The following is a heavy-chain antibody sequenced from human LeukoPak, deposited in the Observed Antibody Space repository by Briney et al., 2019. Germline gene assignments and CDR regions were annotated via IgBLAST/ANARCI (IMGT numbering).Heavy chain of an antibody. V-gene: IGHV1-69*04. J-gene: IGHJ4*02. D-gene: IGHD3-10*01. CDR3: AKHLVGGSGINFDY. CDR1: GGTFSSYA. Sequence: SVKVSCKASGGTFSSYAISWVRQAPGQGLEWMGRIIPILGIANYAQKLQGRVTMTTDTSTSTAYMELRSLRSDDTAVYYCAKHLVGGSGINFDYWGQGTLVTVSS. CDR2: IIPILGIA.